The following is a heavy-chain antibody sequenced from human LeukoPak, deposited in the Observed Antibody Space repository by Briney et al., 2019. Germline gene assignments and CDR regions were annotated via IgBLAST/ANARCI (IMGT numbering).Heavy chain of an antibody. Sequence: GGSLRLSCAASGFTFSSYSMNWVRQAPGKGLEWVSGISGTSGTTYYADSVKGRFTISRDNSKNTLYLQMNSLRAEDTAVYYCAKRGGTYYYYYMDVWGKGTTVTVSS. CDR3: AKRGGTYYYYYMDV. V-gene: IGHV3-23*01. CDR2: ISGTSGTT. J-gene: IGHJ6*03. CDR1: GFTFSSYS. D-gene: IGHD1-1*01.